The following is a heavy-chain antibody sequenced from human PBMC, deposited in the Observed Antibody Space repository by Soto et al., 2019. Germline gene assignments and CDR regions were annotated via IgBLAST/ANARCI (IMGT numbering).Heavy chain of an antibody. V-gene: IGHV5-51*01. CDR3: AKAHTPMTTSNCFDP. CDR2: IHVGTSDI. J-gene: IGHJ5*02. CDR1: GDKFTNYW. D-gene: IGHD4-17*01. Sequence: GESLKISCKDSGDKFTNYWIAWVRQMPGKGLEWMGIIHVGTSDIRYTPSFKGQVTVSADNAKNSLYLQMNSLRTEDTAFYYCAKAHTPMTTSNCFDPWGQGTLVTVSS.